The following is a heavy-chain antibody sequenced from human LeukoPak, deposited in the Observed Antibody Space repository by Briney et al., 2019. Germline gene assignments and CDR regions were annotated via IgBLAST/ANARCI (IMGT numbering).Heavy chain of an antibody. Sequence: GGSLRLSCVASGFTFDNYAKTWVRQAPGKGLECVSGISGSGSNTYYADSVKGRFTISRDNSKNTLYLQMNSLRAEDTAVYYRAKYVRAYEPPFWGQGTLVTVSS. D-gene: IGHD5-12*01. V-gene: IGHV3-23*01. CDR3: AKYVRAYEPPF. CDR2: ISGSGSNT. CDR1: GFTFDNYA. J-gene: IGHJ4*02.